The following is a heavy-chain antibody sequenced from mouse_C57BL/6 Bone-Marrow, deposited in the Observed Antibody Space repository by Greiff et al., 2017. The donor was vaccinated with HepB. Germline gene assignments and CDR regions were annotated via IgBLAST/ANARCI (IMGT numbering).Heavy chain of an antibody. CDR1: GYTFTSYW. CDR2: IYPGNSDT. CDR3: TRSRGRITAVVATRGFAY. V-gene: IGHV1-5*01. J-gene: IGHJ3*01. Sequence: VQLQQSGTVLARPGASVKMSCKTSGYTFTSYWMHWVKQRPGQGLEWIGAIYPGNSDTSYNQKFKGKAKLTAVTSASTAYMELSSLTNEDSAVYYCTRSRGRITAVVATRGFAYWGRGTLVTVSA. D-gene: IGHD1-1*01.